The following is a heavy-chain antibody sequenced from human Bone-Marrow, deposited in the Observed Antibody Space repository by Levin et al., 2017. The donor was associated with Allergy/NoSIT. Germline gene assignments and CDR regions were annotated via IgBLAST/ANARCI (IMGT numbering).Heavy chain of an antibody. J-gene: IGHJ4*02. CDR3: ARSRPPLDLAVAGTYFDY. CDR1: GFTVTRNY. Sequence: LAGGSLRLTCAASGFTVTRNYVSWVRQAPGKRLEWVSIIYSGGTTYFADSVKGRFTISRDNTSNTLYLQMDTLRAEDTAVYFCARSRPPLDLAVAGTYFDYWGQGTLVTVSS. V-gene: IGHV3-53*01. CDR2: IYSGGTT. D-gene: IGHD6-19*01.